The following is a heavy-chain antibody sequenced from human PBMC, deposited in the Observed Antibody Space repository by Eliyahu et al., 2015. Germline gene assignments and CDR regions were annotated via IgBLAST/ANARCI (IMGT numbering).Heavy chain of an antibody. Sequence: QVQLVESGGGVVQPGGSLXXSCVPSGFIFRQYGIHWVRQTPDKGLEWVAFIRYDEAVKYYADSVKGRFTVSRDISKNTTYLQMNILRPEDTALYYCAKDYGGNRGDYFEYWGQGTLVTVSS. CDR3: AKDYGGNRGDYFEY. D-gene: IGHD4-23*01. CDR2: IRYDEAVK. CDR1: GFIFRQYG. J-gene: IGHJ4*02. V-gene: IGHV3-30*02.